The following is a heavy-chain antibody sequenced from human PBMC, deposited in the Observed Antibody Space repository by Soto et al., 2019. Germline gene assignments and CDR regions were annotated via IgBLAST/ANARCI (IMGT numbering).Heavy chain of an antibody. CDR2: IYHSGST. D-gene: IGHD4-4*01. J-gene: IGHJ5*02. CDR3: ARGRTTVTTGVNWFDP. CDR1: GGSISSGGYS. V-gene: IGHV4-30-2*01. Sequence: SETLSLTGAVSGGSISSGGYSWSWIRQPPGKGLEWIGYIYHSGSTYYNPSLKSRVTISVDRSKNQFSLKLSSVTAADTAVYYCARGRTTVTTGVNWFDPWGQGTLVTVSS.